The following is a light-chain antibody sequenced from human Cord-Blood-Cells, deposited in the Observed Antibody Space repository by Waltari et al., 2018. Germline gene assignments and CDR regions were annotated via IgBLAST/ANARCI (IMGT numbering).Light chain of an antibody. CDR2: KDS. V-gene: IGLV3-16*01. J-gene: IGLJ3*02. CDR1: ALPKKY. CDR3: LSADSSGTWV. Sequence: SYELTQPPSVSVSLGQMARITCSGEALPKKYAYWDQQKPSQFPLLVIYKDSERPSGSPERFSGSSSGTIVTLTISGVQAEDEADYCCLSADSSGTWVFGGGTKRTVL.